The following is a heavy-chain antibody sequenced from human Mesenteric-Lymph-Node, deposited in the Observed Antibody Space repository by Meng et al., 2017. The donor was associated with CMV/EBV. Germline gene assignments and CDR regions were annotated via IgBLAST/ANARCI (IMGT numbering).Heavy chain of an antibody. CDR1: GFSFSSYS. Sequence: GGSLRLSCAASGFSFSSYSMNWVRQAPGKGLEWVSSISGGSSYIYYADSLKGRFTISRDNAKNTLYLQMNSLRAEDTAIYYCAKSSGPDLNYPEYFLHWGQGTLVTVSS. J-gene: IGHJ1*01. D-gene: IGHD3-22*01. CDR2: ISGGSSYI. V-gene: IGHV3-21*04. CDR3: AKSSGPDLNYPEYFLH.